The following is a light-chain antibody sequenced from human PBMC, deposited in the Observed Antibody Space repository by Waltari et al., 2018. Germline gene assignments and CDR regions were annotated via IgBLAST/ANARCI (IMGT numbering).Light chain of an antibody. V-gene: IGLV3-19*01. CDR1: SLRSYY. CDR3: NSRDSSGFVV. CDR2: GKT. Sequence: SSELTQDPAVSVALGQTVRITCQGDSLRSYYASGYQQKPGKALVLLTVGKTNGPQGFPDQSSGSSTGKTASLTITGAQAEEEADYSCNSRDSSGFVVFGGGTKLTVL. J-gene: IGLJ2*01.